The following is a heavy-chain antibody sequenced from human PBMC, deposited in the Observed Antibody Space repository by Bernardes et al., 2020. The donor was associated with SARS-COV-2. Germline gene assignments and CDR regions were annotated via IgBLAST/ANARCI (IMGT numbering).Heavy chain of an antibody. D-gene: IGHD2-8*01. CDR1: GFTFSSYA. Sequence: GGSLRLSCAASGFTFSSYAMSWVRQVPGKGLEWVSAIRGNGDNTYYADSVKGRFTISRDNSENTLYLQMNSLRAEDTAVYYCAKEWDTVPGYAFDIWAHGTLVTVSS. J-gene: IGHJ3*02. CDR2: IRGNGDNT. CDR3: AKEWDTVPGYAFDI. V-gene: IGHV3-23*01.